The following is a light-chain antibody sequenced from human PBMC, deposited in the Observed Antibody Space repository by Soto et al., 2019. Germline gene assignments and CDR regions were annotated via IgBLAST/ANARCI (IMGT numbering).Light chain of an antibody. J-gene: IGKJ1*01. V-gene: IGKV3-15*01. CDR3: QQYNNWPT. CDR2: GAS. Sequence: EIVMTQSPATLSVSPGERATLSCRASQSVSSNLAWYQQKPGQAPRLLIYGASTRATGIPARFSGSGSGTEFTLPISSLQSEDFAVYYCQQYNNWPTCGQGPKVEIK. CDR1: QSVSSN.